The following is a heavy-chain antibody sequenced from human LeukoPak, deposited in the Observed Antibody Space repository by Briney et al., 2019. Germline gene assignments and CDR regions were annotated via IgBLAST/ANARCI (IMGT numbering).Heavy chain of an antibody. J-gene: IGHJ4*02. D-gene: IGHD3-10*01. CDR1: GFTFSSYW. V-gene: IGHV3-7*01. Sequence: GGSLRLSCAASGFTFSSYWMSWVRQAPGKGLEWVANIKQDGSEKYYVDSVKGRFTISRDNSKNTLYLQMNSLRAEDTAVYYCANDDYYGSGSYYLFDYWGQGTLVTASS. CDR2: IKQDGSEK. CDR3: ANDDYYGSGSYYLFDY.